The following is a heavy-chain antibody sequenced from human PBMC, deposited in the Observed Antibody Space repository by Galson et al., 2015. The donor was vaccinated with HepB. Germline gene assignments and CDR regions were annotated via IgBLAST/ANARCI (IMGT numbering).Heavy chain of an antibody. J-gene: IGHJ4*02. V-gene: IGHV3-30-3*01. CDR1: GFTFSSYA. CDR3: ARDRPSEGATPVGYFDY. D-gene: IGHD1-26*01. CDR2: ISYDGSNK. Sequence: SLRLSCAASGFTFSSYAMHWVRQAPGKGLEWVAVISYDGSNKYYADSVKGRFTISRDNSKNTLYLQMNSLRAEDTAVYYCARDRPSEGATPVGYFDYWGQGTLVTVSS.